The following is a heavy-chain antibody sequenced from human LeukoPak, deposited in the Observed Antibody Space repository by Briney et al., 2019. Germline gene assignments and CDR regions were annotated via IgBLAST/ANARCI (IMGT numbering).Heavy chain of an antibody. J-gene: IGHJ4*02. CDR3: ARIYDSSDY. V-gene: IGHV3-48*03. D-gene: IGHD3-22*01. CDR1: GFTFSSYE. CDR2: ISSSGSTI. Sequence: GGSLRPSCAASGFTFSSYEMNWVRQAPGKGPEWVSYISSSGSTIYYADSVKGRFTISRDNAKNSLYLQMNSLRAEDTAVYYCARIYDSSDYWGQGTLVTVSS.